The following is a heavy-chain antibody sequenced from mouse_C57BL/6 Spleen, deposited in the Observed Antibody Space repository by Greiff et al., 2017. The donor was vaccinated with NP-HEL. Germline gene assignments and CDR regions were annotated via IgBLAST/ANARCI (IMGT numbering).Heavy chain of an antibody. CDR1: GFTFSDYG. J-gene: IGHJ4*01. D-gene: IGHD1-1*01. V-gene: IGHV5-17*01. CDR3: ARRATVGYYAMDY. CDR2: ISSGSSTI. Sequence: EVQRVESGGGLVKPGGSLKLSCAASGFTFSDYGMHWVRQAPEKGLEWVAYISSGSSTIYYADTVKGRFTISRDNAKNTLFLQMTSLRSEDTAMYYCARRATVGYYAMDYWGQGTSVTVSS.